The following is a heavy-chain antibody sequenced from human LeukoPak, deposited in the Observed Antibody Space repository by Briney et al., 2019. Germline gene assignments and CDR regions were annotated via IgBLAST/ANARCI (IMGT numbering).Heavy chain of an antibody. CDR2: ISSSGSTI. CDR1: GFTFSSYE. D-gene: IGHD3-22*01. Sequence: GGSLRLSCAASGFTFSSYEMNWVRQAPGKGLEWVSYISSSGSTIYYADSVKGRFTISRDNAKNSLYLQMNSLRAEDTAVYYCATIRRYYYDSSGYLDYWGQGTLVTVSS. V-gene: IGHV3-48*03. J-gene: IGHJ4*02. CDR3: ATIRRYYYDSSGYLDY.